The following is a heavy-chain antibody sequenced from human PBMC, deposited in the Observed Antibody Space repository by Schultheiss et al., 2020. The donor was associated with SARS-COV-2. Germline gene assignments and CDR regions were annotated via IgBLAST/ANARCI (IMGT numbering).Heavy chain of an antibody. CDR2: IYSGGST. CDR1: GFTVSSNY. D-gene: IGHD3-16*01. V-gene: IGHV3-66*01. Sequence: GGSLRLSCAASGFTVSSNYMSWVRQAPGKGLEWVSVIYSGGSTYYADSVKGRFTISRDNAKNSLYLQMNSLRAEDTAVYYCARVGKGDHYFDYWGQGTLVTVSS. J-gene: IGHJ4*02. CDR3: ARVGKGDHYFDY.